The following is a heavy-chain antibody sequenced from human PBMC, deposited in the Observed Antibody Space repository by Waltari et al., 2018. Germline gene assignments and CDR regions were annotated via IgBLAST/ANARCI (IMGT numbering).Heavy chain of an antibody. D-gene: IGHD1-7*01. V-gene: IGHV3-7*03. CDR2: IKEDASVE. J-gene: IGHJ4*02. Sequence: EVQLVESGGGLVQPGGSLRLSCASSGFTFSDYWMSWVRQAPGKGLEWVANIKEDASVEYYVDSVKGRFTISRDNAESSLSLQMNNLRAEDTALYYCARDGNYLNSWGQGTLVTVSS. CDR3: ARDGNYLNS. CDR1: GFTFSDYW.